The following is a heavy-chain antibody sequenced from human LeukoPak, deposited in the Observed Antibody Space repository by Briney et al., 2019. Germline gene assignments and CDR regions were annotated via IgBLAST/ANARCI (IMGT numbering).Heavy chain of an antibody. V-gene: IGHV3-74*01. CDR2: INTDGSTT. J-gene: IGHJ4*02. CDR1: GCTFSTYW. D-gene: IGHD6-13*01. CDR3: ARGGYIAAADY. Sequence: QPGGSLRLSCAASGCTFSTYWMHWVRQAPGKGLVWVSRINTDGSTTTYADSVKGRFTISRDNAKNTLYLQMNSLRAEDTAVYFCARGGYIAAADYWGQGTLVTVSS.